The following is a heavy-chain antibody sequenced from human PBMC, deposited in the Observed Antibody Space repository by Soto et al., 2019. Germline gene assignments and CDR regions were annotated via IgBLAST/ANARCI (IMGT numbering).Heavy chain of an antibody. CDR1: GGSISSSSYY. CDR2: IYYSGST. D-gene: IGHD3-10*01. J-gene: IGHJ6*02. CDR3: ARDVGFGELAYYYGMDV. Sequence: SETLSLTCTVSGGSISSSSYYWGWIRQPPGKGLEWIGSIYYSGSTYYNPSLKSRVTISVDTSKNQFSLKLSSVTAADTAVYYCARDVGFGELAYYYGMDVWGQGTTVTV. V-gene: IGHV4-39*01.